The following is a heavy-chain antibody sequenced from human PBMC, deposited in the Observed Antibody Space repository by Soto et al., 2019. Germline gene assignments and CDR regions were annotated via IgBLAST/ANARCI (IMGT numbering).Heavy chain of an antibody. J-gene: IGHJ5*02. CDR3: ARERPPDIAWFDP. CDR2: GSA. D-gene: IGHD2-15*01. Sequence: QVQLVQSGAEVKKPGSSVKVSCKASGGTFSIYTISWVRQAPGQGLEWMGGSANSAQKFQGRLTVTADESTSTVYLELSSLTSEDPAVYYCARERPPDIAWFDPWGQGTLVSVSS. CDR1: GGTFSIYT. V-gene: IGHV1-69*01.